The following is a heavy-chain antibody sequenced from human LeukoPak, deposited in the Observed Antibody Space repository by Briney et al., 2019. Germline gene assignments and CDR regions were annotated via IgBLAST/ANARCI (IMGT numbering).Heavy chain of an antibody. Sequence: GGSLRLSCAASGFTFDDYAMHWVRQAPGKGLEWGSLISWDGGSTHYADSVKGRFTISRDNSKNSLYLQMNSLRAEDTALYYCAKDRSSDFSFDYWGQGTLVTVSS. CDR2: ISWDGGST. J-gene: IGHJ4*02. D-gene: IGHD6-6*01. V-gene: IGHV3-43D*04. CDR3: AKDRSSDFSFDY. CDR1: GFTFDDYA.